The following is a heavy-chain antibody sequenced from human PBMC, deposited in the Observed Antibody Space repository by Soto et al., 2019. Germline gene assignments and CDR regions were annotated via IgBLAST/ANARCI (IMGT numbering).Heavy chain of an antibody. J-gene: IGHJ4*02. CDR3: ARVLAGAAGIDY. Sequence: QVQLVQSGAEVKKPGASVKVSCKASGYTFTSYDINWVRQATGQGLEWMGWMNPNSGNTGYAQKFQGRVTMTRNSSTSTVYRELSSLRSEDAAVYFCARVLAGAAGIDYWGQGTLVTVSA. CDR1: GYTFTSYD. CDR2: MNPNSGNT. V-gene: IGHV1-8*01. D-gene: IGHD6-13*01.